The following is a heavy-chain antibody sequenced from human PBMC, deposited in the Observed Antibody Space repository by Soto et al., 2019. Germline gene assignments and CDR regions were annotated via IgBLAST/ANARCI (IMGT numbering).Heavy chain of an antibody. CDR2: ISGSGGST. CDR3: AKGWDSSSWYDGSSFDY. D-gene: IGHD6-13*01. J-gene: IGHJ4*02. Sequence: GGSLRLSCAASGFTFSSYAMSWVRQAPGKGLEWVSAISGSGGSTYYADSVKGRFTISRDNSKNTLYLQMNSLRAEDTALYYYAKGWDSSSWYDGSSFDYWGQGTLVTVSS. CDR1: GFTFSSYA. V-gene: IGHV3-23*01.